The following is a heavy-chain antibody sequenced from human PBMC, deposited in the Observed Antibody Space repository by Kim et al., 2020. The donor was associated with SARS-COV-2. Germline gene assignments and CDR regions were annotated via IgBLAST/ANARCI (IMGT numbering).Heavy chain of an antibody. V-gene: IGHV4-39*01. Sequence: SETLSLTCTVSGGSISSSSYYWGWIRQPPGKGLEWIGSIYYSGSTYYNPSLKSRVTISVDTSKNQFSLKLSSVTAADTAVYYCAGLTFDSSGDADYFDYWGQGTLVTVSS. CDR2: IYYSGST. CDR3: AGLTFDSSGDADYFDY. CDR1: GGSISSSSYY. D-gene: IGHD3-22*01. J-gene: IGHJ4*02.